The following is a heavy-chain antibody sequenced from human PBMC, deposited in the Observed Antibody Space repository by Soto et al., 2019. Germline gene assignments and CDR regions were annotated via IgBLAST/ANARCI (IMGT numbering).Heavy chain of an antibody. V-gene: IGHV4-4*02. CDR2: IYHSGST. Sequence: SETLSLTCAVSGGSISSSNWWSWVRQPPGKGLEWIGEIYHSGSTNYNPSLKSRVTISVDKSKNQFSLKLSSVTAADTAVYYWAREYYDYVWGSYPQVYFDYWGQGTLVTVPQ. CDR1: GGSISSSNW. CDR3: AREYYDYVWGSYPQVYFDY. J-gene: IGHJ4*02. D-gene: IGHD3-16*02.